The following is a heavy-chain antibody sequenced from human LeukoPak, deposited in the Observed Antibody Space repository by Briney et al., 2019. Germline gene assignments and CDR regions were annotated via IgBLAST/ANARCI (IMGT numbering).Heavy chain of an antibody. CDR2: INTNTGNP. CDR3: ARAGVYDRAPDEFDI. J-gene: IGHJ3*02. V-gene: IGHV7-4-1*02. CDR1: GYTFTSYG. D-gene: IGHD1-14*01. Sequence: GASVKVSCKASGYTFTSYGISWVRQAPGQGLEWMGWINTNTGNPTYAQGFTGRFVFSLDTSVSTAYLQISSLKAEDTAVYYCARAGVYDRAPDEFDIWGQGTMVTVSS.